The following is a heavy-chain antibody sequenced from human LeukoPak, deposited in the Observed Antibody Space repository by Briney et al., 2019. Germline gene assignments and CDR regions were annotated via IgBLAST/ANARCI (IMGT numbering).Heavy chain of an antibody. D-gene: IGHD2-21*02. CDR2: INHNGST. CDR3: ARSKVPATGNWFDP. Sequence: SETLSLTFAIYGGSFSGYYCSWIRQPPGKGLELIGEINHNGSTNYNPSLKSPVTISVDTSNSQLSLKLTSVTAADTAVYYCARSKVPATGNWFDPWGQGTLVTVSS. J-gene: IGHJ5*02. CDR1: GGSFSGYY. V-gene: IGHV4-34*01.